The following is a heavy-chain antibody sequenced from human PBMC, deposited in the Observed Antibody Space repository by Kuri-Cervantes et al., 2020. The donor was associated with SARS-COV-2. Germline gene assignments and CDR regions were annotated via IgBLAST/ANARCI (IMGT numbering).Heavy chain of an antibody. Sequence: SETLSLTCTVSGGSISSYYWSWIRQPPGKGLEWIGYIYYSGSTNYNPSLKSRVTISVDTYKNQFSLKLSSVTAADTAVYYCARVKTVFGVAPFDYWGQGTLVTVSS. CDR2: IYYSGST. CDR1: GGSISSYY. J-gene: IGHJ4*02. CDR3: ARVKTVFGVAPFDY. V-gene: IGHV4-59*12. D-gene: IGHD3-3*01.